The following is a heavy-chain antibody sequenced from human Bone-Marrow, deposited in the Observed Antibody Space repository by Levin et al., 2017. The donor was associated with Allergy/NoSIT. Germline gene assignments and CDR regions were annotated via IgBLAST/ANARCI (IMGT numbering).Heavy chain of an antibody. J-gene: IGHJ5*02. Sequence: ASVKVSCKASGYTFTSYDINWVRQATGQGLEWMGWMNPNSGNTGYAQKFQGRVTMTRNTSISTAYMELSSLRSEDTAVYYCARGGKFWSGYYEVPWDKTNWFDPWGQGTLVTVSS. CDR2: MNPNSGNT. V-gene: IGHV1-8*01. CDR1: GYTFTSYD. D-gene: IGHD3-3*01. CDR3: ARGGKFWSGYYEVPWDKTNWFDP.